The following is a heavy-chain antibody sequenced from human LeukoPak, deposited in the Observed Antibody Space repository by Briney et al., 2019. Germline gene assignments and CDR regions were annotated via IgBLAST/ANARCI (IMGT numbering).Heavy chain of an antibody. CDR1: GFTFSSYA. CDR2: IIGSGGST. Sequence: GGFLRLSCAASGFTFSSYAVSWVRQAPVTGLEWVWAIIGSGGSTFYADSVKGRFTISRDNSKNTLYLQMNSLRAEDTAVYYCRCYDYVWGSYRHDYWGQGTLVTVSS. CDR3: RCYDYVWGSYRHDY. V-gene: IGHV3-23*01. D-gene: IGHD3-16*02. J-gene: IGHJ4*02.